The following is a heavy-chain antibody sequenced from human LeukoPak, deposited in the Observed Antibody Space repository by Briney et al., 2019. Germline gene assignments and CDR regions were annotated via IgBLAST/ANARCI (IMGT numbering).Heavy chain of an antibody. CDR1: GFSFSDYN. CDR3: ARDLSNYFLHYIDF. D-gene: IGHD4-11*01. Sequence: GWALRVSCVTSGFSFSDYNMNWVRQAPGRGLEWVSSITSTSRDKSYADSVRGRFTISRDNAKNSLFLQMDTLGAEDTAVYYCARDLSNYFLHYIDFWGQGTLVPVSS. V-gene: IGHV3-21*01. CDR2: ITSTSRDK. J-gene: IGHJ4*02.